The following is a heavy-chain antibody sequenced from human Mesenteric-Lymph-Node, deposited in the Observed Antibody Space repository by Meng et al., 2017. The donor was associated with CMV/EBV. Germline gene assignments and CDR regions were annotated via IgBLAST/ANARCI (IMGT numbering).Heavy chain of an antibody. CDR2: ITWDGGST. V-gene: IGHV3-43D*03. J-gene: IGHJ4*02. Sequence: GESLKISCAASGFTFDDYAMHWVRQPPGKGLEWVSLITWDGGSTYYADSVKGRFTISRDNAKKSLYLQMNSLRAEDMALYYCAKGGAGYKEYYFDCWGQGTPVTVSS. D-gene: IGHD5-24*01. CDR1: GFTFDDYA. CDR3: AKGGAGYKEYYFDC.